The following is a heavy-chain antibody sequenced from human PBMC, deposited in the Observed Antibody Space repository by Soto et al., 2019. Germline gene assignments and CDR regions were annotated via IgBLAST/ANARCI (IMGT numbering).Heavy chain of an antibody. CDR3: ARSKIAVAGTGEFDY. D-gene: IGHD6-19*01. CDR2: ISSGVPYI. Sequence: PGGSLRLSCAASGFTFSTYSMNWVRQAPGKGLEWVSSISSGVPYIYYPDSVQGRFTISRDNTKNSLFLQMDSLRAEDTAVYYCARSKIAVAGTGEFDYWGQGTLVTVSS. CDR1: GFTFSTYS. J-gene: IGHJ4*02. V-gene: IGHV3-21*01.